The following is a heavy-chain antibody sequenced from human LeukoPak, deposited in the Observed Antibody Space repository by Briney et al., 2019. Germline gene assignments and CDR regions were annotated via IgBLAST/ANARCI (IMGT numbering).Heavy chain of an antibody. Sequence: GGSLRLSCAASGFTFSSYAMSWVRQAPGKSLEWVSGIGGSGSRTYYADSVKGRFTISRDNSKNTLYLQMSSLRAEDTAIYYCAKKYGVTVYGSGLNYFDYWGQGTLVTVSS. CDR1: GFTFSSYA. V-gene: IGHV3-23*01. CDR2: IGGSGSRT. D-gene: IGHD6-19*01. J-gene: IGHJ4*02. CDR3: AKKYGVTVYGSGLNYFDY.